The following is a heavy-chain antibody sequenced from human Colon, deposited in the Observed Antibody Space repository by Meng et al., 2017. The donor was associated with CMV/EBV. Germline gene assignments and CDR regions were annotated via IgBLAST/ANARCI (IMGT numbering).Heavy chain of an antibody. Sequence: GGSLRLSCAASGFPFSDYYMSWIRQAPGKGLEWVAYISENARTTYYAESVKGRFTISRDNAKNPLYLQMNSLRAEDTALYYCARALSGDGMDVWGQGTTVTVSS. CDR3: ARALSGDGMDV. V-gene: IGHV3-11*01. D-gene: IGHD3-10*01. J-gene: IGHJ6*02. CDR1: GFPFSDYY. CDR2: ISENARTT.